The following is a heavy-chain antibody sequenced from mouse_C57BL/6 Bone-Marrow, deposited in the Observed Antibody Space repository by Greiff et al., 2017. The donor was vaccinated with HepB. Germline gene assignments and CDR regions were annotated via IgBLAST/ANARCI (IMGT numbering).Heavy chain of an antibody. Sequence: VQLKQSGPELVKPGASVKISCKASGYTFTDYYMNWVKQSHGKSLEWIGDINPNNGGTSYNQKFKGKATLTVDKSSSTAYMELRSLTSEDSAVYYCARCPFAYWGQGTLVTVSA. V-gene: IGHV1-26*01. CDR3: ARCPFAY. CDR2: INPNNGGT. CDR1: GYTFTDYY. J-gene: IGHJ3*01.